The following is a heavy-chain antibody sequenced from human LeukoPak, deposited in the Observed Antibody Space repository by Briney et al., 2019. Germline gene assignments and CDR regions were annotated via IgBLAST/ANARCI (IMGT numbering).Heavy chain of an antibody. CDR2: IYHSGST. Sequence: PSETLSLTCTVSGYSISSGYYWGWIRQPPGKGLEWIASIYHSGSTYYNPSLKSRVTISVDTSKNQFSLKLSSVTATDTAVYYCARTHPDYYYYYMDVWGKGTTVTVSS. CDR3: ARTHPDYYYYYMDV. V-gene: IGHV4-38-2*02. J-gene: IGHJ6*03. CDR1: GYSISSGYY.